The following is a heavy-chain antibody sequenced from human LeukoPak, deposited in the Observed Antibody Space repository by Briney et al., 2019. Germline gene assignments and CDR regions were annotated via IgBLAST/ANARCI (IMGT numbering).Heavy chain of an antibody. V-gene: IGHV3-9*01. CDR3: AKGGSNYDILTGHFDY. CDR2: ISWNSGSI. Sequence: PGGSLRLSCAASGFTFDDYAMHWVRHAPGKGLEWVSGISWNSGSIGYADSVKGRFTISRDNAKNSLYLQMNSLRAEDTALYYCAKGGSNYDILTGHFDYWGQGTLVTVSS. J-gene: IGHJ4*02. CDR1: GFTFDDYA. D-gene: IGHD3-9*01.